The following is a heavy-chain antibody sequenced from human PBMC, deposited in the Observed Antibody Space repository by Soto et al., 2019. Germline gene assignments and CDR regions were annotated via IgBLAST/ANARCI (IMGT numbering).Heavy chain of an antibody. CDR3: GRVVEGATRHTDPDA. CDR2: VYHNGGA. D-gene: IGHD2-21*01. V-gene: IGHV4-39*01. CDR1: GVSIHTSHSF. Sequence: SETLSLTYPVSGVSIHTSHSFWAWIRPPPGKGLQFIASVYHNGGAHYNASLKSRVTISVDTANNQVSLRMRSLTAADTAFYYCGRVVEGATRHTDPDAWGQGRLGIV. J-gene: IGHJ5*02.